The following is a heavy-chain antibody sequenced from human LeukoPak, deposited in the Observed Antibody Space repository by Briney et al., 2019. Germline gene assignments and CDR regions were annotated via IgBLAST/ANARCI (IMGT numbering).Heavy chain of an antibody. Sequence: GGSLRLSCAASGFTFNNYAMNWVRQAPGKGLEWVSAISGSGDSAYYADPVKGRFTISRDNSKNTLYLQMNSLRAEDTAVYYCTSRSGRYTWGQGTLVTVSS. D-gene: IGHD6-19*01. CDR1: GFTFNNYA. CDR3: TSRSGRYT. CDR2: ISGSGDSA. J-gene: IGHJ4*02. V-gene: IGHV3-23*01.